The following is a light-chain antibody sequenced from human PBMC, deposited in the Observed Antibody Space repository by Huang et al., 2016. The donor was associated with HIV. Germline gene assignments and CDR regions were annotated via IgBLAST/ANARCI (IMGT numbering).Light chain of an antibody. CDR1: QSVNSD. V-gene: IGKV3-15*01. CDR3: QQYNDWPPRT. Sequence: EIEMTQSPAPLSVSPGQRAPLSCRASQSVNSDLAWYQQKPWQAPRLLIYGASTRANGNQAKVNATGSGTECSISINNRQSDDFAGYYCQQYNDWPPRTVGGGTRVEIK. CDR2: GAS. J-gene: IGKJ4*01.